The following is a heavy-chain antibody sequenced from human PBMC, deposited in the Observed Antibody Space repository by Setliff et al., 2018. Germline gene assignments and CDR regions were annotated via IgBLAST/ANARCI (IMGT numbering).Heavy chain of an antibody. J-gene: IGHJ4*02. CDR1: GFTFSSSA. D-gene: IGHD6-19*01. CDR2: ISGSGGST. Sequence: PGGSLRLSCAASGFTFSSSAMAWVRQAPGKGLEWVSAISGSGGSTYYADSVKGRFTISRDNSKTTLYLKMNSLRAEDTAVYYCARGEDYSSGWHLSYFDYWGQGTLVTVSS. V-gene: IGHV3-23*01. CDR3: ARGEDYSSGWHLSYFDY.